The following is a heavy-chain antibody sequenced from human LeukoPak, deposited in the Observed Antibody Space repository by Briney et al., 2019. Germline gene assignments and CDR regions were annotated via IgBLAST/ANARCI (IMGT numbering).Heavy chain of an antibody. CDR1: GFTFSSYW. V-gene: IGHV3-7*01. Sequence: GGSLRLSCAASGFTFSSYWMAWVRQAPGKGLEWVANIKQDGSEKFYVDSVKGRFTISRDYAKNSLYLQMNSLRAEDTAVYYCAGPTTYYYDSSGYYYKYFQHWGQGTLVTVSS. J-gene: IGHJ1*01. CDR3: AGPTTYYYDSSGYYYKYFQH. CDR2: IKQDGSEK. D-gene: IGHD3-22*01.